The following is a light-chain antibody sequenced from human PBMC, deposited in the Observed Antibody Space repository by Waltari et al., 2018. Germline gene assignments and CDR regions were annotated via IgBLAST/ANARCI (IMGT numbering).Light chain of an antibody. CDR3: ATWDDGLSGVV. Sequence: QSVLTQPPSASGTPGQRVTIPCSGSSSNIGSNTVTWYQHLPGTAPKLLIYLNNRRPTGVPDRFSGSKSGTSASLAISGLQSEDEALYYCATWDDGLSGVVFGGGTKVTVL. V-gene: IGLV1-44*01. CDR1: SSNIGSNT. J-gene: IGLJ3*02. CDR2: LNN.